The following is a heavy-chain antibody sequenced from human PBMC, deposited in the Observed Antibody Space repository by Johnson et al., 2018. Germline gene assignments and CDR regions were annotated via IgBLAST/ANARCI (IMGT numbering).Heavy chain of an antibody. Sequence: VQLVESGGGLVQPGGSLRLSCAASGFTFSSYAMSWVRQAPGKGLEWVSAISGSGGSTYYADSVKGRFTISRDNAKNSPYLQMNSLRAGDTAVYYCARGDYGGSLDYYHYMDVWGKGTTVTVSS. J-gene: IGHJ6*03. CDR3: ARGDYGGSLDYYHYMDV. CDR1: GFTFSSYA. V-gene: IGHV3-23*04. D-gene: IGHD4-23*01. CDR2: ISGSGGST.